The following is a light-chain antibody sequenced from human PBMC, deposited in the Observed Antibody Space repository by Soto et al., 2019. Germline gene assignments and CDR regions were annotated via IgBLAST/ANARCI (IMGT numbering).Light chain of an antibody. Sequence: EIVLTQSPGTLSLSPGERATLSCRASQSVSSNYLAWYQQKPGQAPRLLIYGASSRATGIPDRFSGSGSGTDFTLTIRRLEPEDVAVYYCQQYGSSYPWTFGQGTKVEIK. V-gene: IGKV3-20*01. J-gene: IGKJ1*01. CDR3: QQYGSSYPWT. CDR2: GAS. CDR1: QSVSSNY.